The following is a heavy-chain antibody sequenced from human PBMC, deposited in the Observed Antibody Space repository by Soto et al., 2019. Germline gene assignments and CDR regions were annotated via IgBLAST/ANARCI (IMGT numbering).Heavy chain of an antibody. CDR2: IYYSGST. Sequence: KTSETLSLTCTVSGGSISGGDYYWSWIRQPPGKGLEWIGYIYYSGSTYYNPSLKSRVTISVDTSKNQFSLKLSSVTAADTAVYYCARDRPRNYDILTGYYNGYYGMDVWGQGTTVTVSS. CDR3: ARDRPRNYDILTGYYNGYYGMDV. V-gene: IGHV4-30-4*01. D-gene: IGHD3-9*01. CDR1: GGSISGGDYY. J-gene: IGHJ6*02.